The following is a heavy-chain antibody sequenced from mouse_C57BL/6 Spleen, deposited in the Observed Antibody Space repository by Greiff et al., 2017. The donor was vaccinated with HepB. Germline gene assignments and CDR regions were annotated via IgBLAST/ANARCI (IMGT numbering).Heavy chain of an antibody. D-gene: IGHD1-1*01. CDR1: GYTFTDYE. V-gene: IGHV1-15*01. J-gene: IGHJ2*01. CDR3: TRGGLYYYGSSYGGYFDY. CDR2: IDPETGGT. Sequence: QVQLQQSGAELVRPGASVTLSCKASGYTFTDYEMHWVKQTPVHGLEWIGAIDPETGGTAYNQKFKGKAILTADKSSSTAYMELRSLTSEDSAVYYCTRGGLYYYGSSYGGYFDYWGQGTTLTVSS.